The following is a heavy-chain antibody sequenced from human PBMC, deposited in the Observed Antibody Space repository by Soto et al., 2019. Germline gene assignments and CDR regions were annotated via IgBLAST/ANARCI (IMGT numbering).Heavy chain of an antibody. V-gene: IGHV3-21*01. CDR1: GFSFNNYG. Sequence: GGSLRLSCTVSGFSFNNYGINWVRQAPGQGLEWVSSISKSDYTYYSDSVKGRFTISRDNAKNSVSLQMNTLRVEDTAVYYCAREDSIIIPAVSDFWGQGTLVTVSS. CDR3: AREDSIIIPAVSDF. J-gene: IGHJ4*02. D-gene: IGHD2-2*01. CDR2: ISKSDYT.